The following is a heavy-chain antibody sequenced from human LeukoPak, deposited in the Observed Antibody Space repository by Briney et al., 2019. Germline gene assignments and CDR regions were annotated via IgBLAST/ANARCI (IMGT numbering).Heavy chain of an antibody. D-gene: IGHD2-2*01. CDR1: GYTFTDYY. J-gene: IGHJ5*02. Sequence: ASVKVSCKASGYTFTDYYMHWVRQAPGQGLEWMGWINPNSGGTNYAQKFQGRVTMTRDTSISTAYMELRSLRSDDTAVYYCAVPYCSSTSCKTYWFDPWGQGTLVTVSS. V-gene: IGHV1-2*02. CDR2: INPNSGGT. CDR3: AVPYCSSTSCKTYWFDP.